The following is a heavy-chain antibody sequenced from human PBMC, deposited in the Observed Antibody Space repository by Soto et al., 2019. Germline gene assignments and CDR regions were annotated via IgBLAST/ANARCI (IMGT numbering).Heavy chain of an antibody. CDR3: ARGLDYYGSGSYYDY. J-gene: IGHJ4*02. CDR1: GGSFSGYY. V-gene: IGHV4-34*01. D-gene: IGHD3-10*01. CDR2: INHSGGT. Sequence: SETLSLTCAVYGGSFSGYYWSWIRQPPGKGLEWIGEINHSGGTNYNPSLKSRVTISVDTSKNQFSLKLSSVTAADTAVYYCARGLDYYGSGSYYDYWGQGTLVTVSS.